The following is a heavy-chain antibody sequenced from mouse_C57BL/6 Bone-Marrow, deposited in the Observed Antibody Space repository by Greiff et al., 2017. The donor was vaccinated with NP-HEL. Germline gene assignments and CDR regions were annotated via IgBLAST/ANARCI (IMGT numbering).Heavy chain of an antibody. D-gene: IGHD1-1*02. Sequence: QVHVKQSGPELVKPGASVKISCKASGYAFSSSWMNWVKQRPGKGLEWIGRIYPGDGDTNYNGKFKGKATLTADKSSSTAYMQLSSLTSEDSAVYFCASYYPSFAYWGQGTLVTVSA. CDR1: GYAFSSSW. CDR2: IYPGDGDT. V-gene: IGHV1-82*01. CDR3: ASYYPSFAY. J-gene: IGHJ3*01.